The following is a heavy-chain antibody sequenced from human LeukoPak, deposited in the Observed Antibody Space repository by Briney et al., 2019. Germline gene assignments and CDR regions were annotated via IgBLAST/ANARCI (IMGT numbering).Heavy chain of an antibody. D-gene: IGHD6-19*01. CDR1: GYTFTGYY. J-gene: IGHJ4*02. Sequence: GASVKVSCKSSGYTFTGYYMHWVRQAPGQGLEWMGIINPSGGSTSYAQKFQGRVTMTRDMSTSTVYMELSSLRSEDTAVYYCARQTYSSGWDYWGQGTLVTVSS. CDR2: INPSGGST. V-gene: IGHV1-46*01. CDR3: ARQTYSSGWDY.